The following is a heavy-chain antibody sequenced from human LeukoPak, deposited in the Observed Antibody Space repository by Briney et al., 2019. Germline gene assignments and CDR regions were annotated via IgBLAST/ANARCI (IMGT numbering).Heavy chain of an antibody. V-gene: IGHV4-4*02. CDR2: ISLRGLT. D-gene: IGHD2-8*01. J-gene: IGHJ6*02. CDR3: AREGRGVSVGMDV. Sequence: RPSGTLSLTCGVSGGSISGTNWWSWVRQPPGQGLEWIGEISLRGLTNYNPSLKSRVTISVDTSKNRFSLKLSSVTAADTAVYYCAREGRGVSVGMDVWGQGTTVTVSS. CDR1: GGSISGTNW.